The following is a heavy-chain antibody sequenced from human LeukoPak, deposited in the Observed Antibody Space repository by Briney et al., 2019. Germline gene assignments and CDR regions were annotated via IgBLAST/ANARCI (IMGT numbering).Heavy chain of an antibody. J-gene: IGHJ6*04. Sequence: SETLSLTCAVYGGSLSGYYWSWIRQPPGKGLEWIGEINHSGSTNYNPSLKSRVTISVDTSKNQFSLKLSSVTAADTAVYYCARGRITMVRGARYGMDVWGKGTTVTVSS. CDR3: ARGRITMVRGARYGMDV. CDR1: GGSLSGYY. CDR2: INHSGST. D-gene: IGHD3-10*01. V-gene: IGHV4-34*01.